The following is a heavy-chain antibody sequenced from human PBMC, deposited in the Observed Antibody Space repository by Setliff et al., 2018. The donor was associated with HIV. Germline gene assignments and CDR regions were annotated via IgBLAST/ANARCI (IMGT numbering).Heavy chain of an antibody. CDR3: ARGRHYYGSGSYYPLAY. CDR2: INHSGST. Sequence: SETLSLTCAGFGGSFSGYYWTWIRQPPGKGLEWIGEINHSGSTDYNPSLKSRVTISVDSSKNQFSLKLSSVTAADTAVYYCARGRHYYGSGSYYPLAYWGQGTLVTVSS. V-gene: IGHV4-34*01. CDR1: GGSFSGYY. J-gene: IGHJ4*02. D-gene: IGHD3-10*01.